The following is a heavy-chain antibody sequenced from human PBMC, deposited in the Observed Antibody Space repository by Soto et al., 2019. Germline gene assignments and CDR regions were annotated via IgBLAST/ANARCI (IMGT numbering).Heavy chain of an antibody. CDR2: TSYTGNT. Sequence: SETLSLTCFVSGGSITSYHWNLLRHFPRKGLEWIAYTSYTGNTKYNPSLQSRVTISMDPSKNQLSLKLTSVTAADTAVYYCARVGVGIGNHFDTWGQGTLVT. J-gene: IGHJ4*02. D-gene: IGHD1-26*01. CDR3: ARVGVGIGNHFDT. CDR1: GGSITSYH. V-gene: IGHV4-59*01.